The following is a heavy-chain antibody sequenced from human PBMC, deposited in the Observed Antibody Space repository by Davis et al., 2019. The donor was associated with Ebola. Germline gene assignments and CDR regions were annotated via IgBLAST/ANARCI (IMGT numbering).Heavy chain of an antibody. CDR1: GFTFSSYG. D-gene: IGHD5-18*01. CDR3: ARVGYSYGYDY. V-gene: IGHV3-64*01. Sequence: GGSLRLSCAASGFTFSSYGMHWVRQAPGKGLEYVSAISSNGGSTYYANSVKGRFTISRDNSKNTLYLQMGSLRAEDMAVYYCARVGYSYGYDYWGQGTLVTVSS. CDR2: ISSNGGST. J-gene: IGHJ4*02.